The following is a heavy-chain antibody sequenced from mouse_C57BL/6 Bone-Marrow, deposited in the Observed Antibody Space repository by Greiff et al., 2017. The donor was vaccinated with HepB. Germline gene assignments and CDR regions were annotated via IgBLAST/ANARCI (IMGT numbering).Heavy chain of an antibody. V-gene: IGHV5-4*01. CDR2: ISDGGSYT. Sequence: EVKVVESGGGLVKPGGSLKLSCAASGFTFSSYAMSWVRQTPEKRLEWVATISDGGSYTYYPDNVKGRFTISRDNAKNNLYLQMSHLKSEDTAMYYCARDGGSLAYWGQGTLVTVSA. CDR1: GFTFSSYA. D-gene: IGHD1-1*02. CDR3: ARDGGSLAY. J-gene: IGHJ3*01.